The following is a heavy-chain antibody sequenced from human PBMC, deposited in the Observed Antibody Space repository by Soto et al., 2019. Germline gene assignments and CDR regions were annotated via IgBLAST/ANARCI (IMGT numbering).Heavy chain of an antibody. J-gene: IGHJ5*02. CDR2: INHSGSP. CDR3: ATANWSHHYFDP. V-gene: IGHV4-34*01. D-gene: IGHD1-1*01. Sequence: SETLSLTCAVYGGSFSGYYWSWLRQPPGKGLEWIGEINHSGSPNYNPSLKSRVTISVDTSKNQFSLKMTSVTAADTAVYYCATANWSHHYFDPWGQGTLVNVS. CDR1: GGSFSGYY.